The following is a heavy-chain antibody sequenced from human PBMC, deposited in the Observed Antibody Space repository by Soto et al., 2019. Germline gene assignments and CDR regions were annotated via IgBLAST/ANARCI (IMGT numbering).Heavy chain of an antibody. CDR1: GFTFSNYW. Sequence: EVQLVESGGGLVQPGGSLRLSCAASGFTFSNYWIHWVRQAPGKGLVWVSRINGDGTTTDYADSVKGRFTISRDNAKNTVYLQMNSLRVEGAAVYYCARGIRGYYGVDVWGQGTTVTVSS. J-gene: IGHJ6*02. V-gene: IGHV3-74*01. CDR2: INGDGTTT. D-gene: IGHD1-20*01. CDR3: ARGIRGYYGVDV.